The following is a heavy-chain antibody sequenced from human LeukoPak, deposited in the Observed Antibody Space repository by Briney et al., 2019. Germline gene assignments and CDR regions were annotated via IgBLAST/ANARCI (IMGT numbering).Heavy chain of an antibody. CDR3: AKGGYYYGSGSWAHDAFDI. J-gene: IGHJ3*02. D-gene: IGHD3-10*01. CDR1: GLTFSSYG. V-gene: IGHV3-23*01. CDR2: ISGSGGNT. Sequence: TGGSLRLSCAASGLTFSSYGMSWVRQAPGKGLEWVSVISGSGGNTYYTDSVKGRFTISRDNSKNTLYLQMNSLRAEDTAVYFCAKGGYYYGSGSWAHDAFDIWGQGTMVTVSS.